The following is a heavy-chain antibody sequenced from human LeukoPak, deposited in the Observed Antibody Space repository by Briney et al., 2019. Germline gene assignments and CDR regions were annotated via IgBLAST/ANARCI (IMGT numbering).Heavy chain of an antibody. D-gene: IGHD2-21*02. V-gene: IGHV3-53*04. CDR3: ARTADRKWHFDY. CDR2: IYNDGCT. CDR1: GFTVSTNY. Sequence: PGGSLRLSCAASGFTVSTNYMSWVRQAPGRGREWVSIIYNDGCTYYADSVKGRFNISRHNSKNTLYLQMSSLRHEDTAVYYCARTADRKWHFDYWGQGTLVTVSS. J-gene: IGHJ4*02.